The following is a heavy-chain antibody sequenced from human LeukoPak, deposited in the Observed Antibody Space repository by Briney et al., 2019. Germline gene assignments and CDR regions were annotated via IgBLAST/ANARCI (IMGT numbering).Heavy chain of an antibody. CDR1: GYTFTSYA. CDR3: ARDEDYGDADY. CDR2: INTNTGNP. Sequence: GASVTVSCTASGYTFTSYAINWVRQAPGQGLEWMGWINTNTGNPTYAQGFTGRFVFSLDTSVSTTYLQISSLKAEDTAVFYCARDEDYGDADYWGQGTLVTVSS. J-gene: IGHJ4*02. D-gene: IGHD4-17*01. V-gene: IGHV7-4-1*02.